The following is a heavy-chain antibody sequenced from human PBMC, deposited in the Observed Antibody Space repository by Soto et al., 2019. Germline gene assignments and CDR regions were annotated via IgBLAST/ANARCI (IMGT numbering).Heavy chain of an antibody. D-gene: IGHD3-10*01. Sequence: QVQLQESGPGLVKPSETLSLTCTVSGGSISSYYWSWIRQPPGKGLEWIGYIYYSGSTNYNPSLKGRVTISVDTSKNQCSLKLSSVTAADTAVYYCARHASMVRGVIYFDYWGQGTLVTVSS. CDR1: GGSISSYY. CDR2: IYYSGST. CDR3: ARHASMVRGVIYFDY. J-gene: IGHJ4*02. V-gene: IGHV4-59*08.